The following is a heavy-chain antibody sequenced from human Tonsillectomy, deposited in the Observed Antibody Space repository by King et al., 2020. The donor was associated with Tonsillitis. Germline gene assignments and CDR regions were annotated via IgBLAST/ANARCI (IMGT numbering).Heavy chain of an antibody. J-gene: IGHJ6*02. CDR3: ARRDGALDYYYYGMDV. CDR1: GFTFSSYA. Sequence: VQLVESGGGVVQPGRSLRLSCAASGFTFSSYAMHLVRQAPGKGLEWVALISFDGSNKEYADSAKGRFTISRDNSKNRLDLQMNSLRAEDTAVYYCARRDGALDYYYYGMDVWGQGTTVTVSS. D-gene: IGHD4-17*01. CDR2: ISFDGSNK. V-gene: IGHV3-30-3*01.